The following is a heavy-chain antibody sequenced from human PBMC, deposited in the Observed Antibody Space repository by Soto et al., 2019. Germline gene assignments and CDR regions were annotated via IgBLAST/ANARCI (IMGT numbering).Heavy chain of an antibody. J-gene: IGHJ4*02. Sequence: GGSLRLSCAASGFTFTTYDMNWVRQAPGKGLEWVSSITTTSRYIYYADSVRGRFTISRDNAKNSLFLQMDSLRAEDTAVYYCAKGPQWLVLVYWGQGTLVTVSS. CDR1: GFTFTTYD. CDR3: AKGPQWLVLVY. CDR2: ITTTSRYI. D-gene: IGHD6-19*01. V-gene: IGHV3-21*04.